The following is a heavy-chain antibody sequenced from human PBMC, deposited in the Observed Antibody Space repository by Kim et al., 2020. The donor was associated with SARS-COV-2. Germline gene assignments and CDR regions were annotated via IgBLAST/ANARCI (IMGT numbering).Heavy chain of an antibody. D-gene: IGHD3-9*01. CDR2: IIPIFGTA. CDR3: ALYFDWLLSAFDI. V-gene: IGHV1-69*13. J-gene: IGHJ3*02. CDR1: GGTFGSYA. Sequence: SVKVSCKASGGTFGSYAISWVRQAPGQGLEWMGGIIPIFGTANYAQKFQGRVTITADESTSTAYMELSSLRSEDTAVYYCALYFDWLLSAFDIWGQGTMVTVSS.